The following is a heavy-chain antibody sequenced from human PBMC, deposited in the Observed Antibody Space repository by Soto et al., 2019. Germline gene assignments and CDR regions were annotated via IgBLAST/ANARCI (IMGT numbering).Heavy chain of an antibody. J-gene: IGHJ6*02. Sequence: SETLSLTCAVYGGSFSGYYWSWIRQPPGKGLEWIGEVNHSGSTNYNPSLKSRVTISVDTSKNQFSLKLSSVTAADTAVYYCARGGLNGCSSTSCYSYYYYGMDVWGQGTTVTVSS. CDR3: ARGGLNGCSSTSCYSYYYYGMDV. CDR2: VNHSGST. D-gene: IGHD2-2*01. V-gene: IGHV4-34*01. CDR1: GGSFSGYY.